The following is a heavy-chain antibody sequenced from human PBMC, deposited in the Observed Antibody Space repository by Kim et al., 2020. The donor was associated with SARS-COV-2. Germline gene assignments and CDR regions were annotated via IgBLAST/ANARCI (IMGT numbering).Heavy chain of an antibody. J-gene: IGHJ6*02. D-gene: IGHD1-26*01. CDR3: AKGTEGVGALIDSNYYYYYGMDV. CDR1: GFTFSSYG. CDR2: IWYDGSNK. V-gene: IGHV3-33*06. Sequence: GGSLRLSCAASGFTFSSYGMHWVRQAPGKGLEWVAVIWYDGSNKYYADSVKGRFTISRDNSKNTLYLQMNSLRAEDTAVYYCAKGTEGVGALIDSNYYYYYGMDVWGQGTTVTVSS.